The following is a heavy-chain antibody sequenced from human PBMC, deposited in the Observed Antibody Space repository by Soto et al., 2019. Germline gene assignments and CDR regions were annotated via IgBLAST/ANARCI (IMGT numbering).Heavy chain of an antibody. CDR2: IYYSGST. CDR3: ERHPTGENWFDP. J-gene: IGHJ5*02. Sequence: QVQLQESGPGLVKPSQTLSLTCTVSGGSISSGGYYWSWIRQHPGKGLEWIGYIYYSGSTYYNPSLKSRVTISLVMPKNQFSLKLSSVTAADTAVYSCERHPTGENWFDPWGQGTLVTVSS. CDR1: GGSISSGGYY. D-gene: IGHD1-26*01. V-gene: IGHV4-31*03.